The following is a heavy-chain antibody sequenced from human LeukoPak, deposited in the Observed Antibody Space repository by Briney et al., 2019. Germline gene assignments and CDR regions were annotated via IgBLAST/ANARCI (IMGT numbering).Heavy chain of an antibody. J-gene: IGHJ5*02. D-gene: IGHD5-24*01. Sequence: PSETLSLTCTVSGGSISSSTYYWSWIRQPAGKGLEWIGRIYTSGSTNYNPSLKSRVTISVDTSKNQFSLKLSSVTAADTAVYYCARAGDGYNWSDWFDPWGQGTLVTVSS. CDR3: ARAGDGYNWSDWFDP. CDR1: GGSISSSTYY. V-gene: IGHV4-61*02. CDR2: IYTSGST.